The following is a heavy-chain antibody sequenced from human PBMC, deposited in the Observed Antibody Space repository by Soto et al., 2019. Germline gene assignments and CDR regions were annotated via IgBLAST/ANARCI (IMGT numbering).Heavy chain of an antibody. CDR2: MNPNSGNT. V-gene: IGHV1-8*01. J-gene: IGHJ6*02. CDR1: GYTFTSYD. D-gene: IGHD2-2*01. Sequence: QVQLVQSGAEVKKPGASVKVSCKASGYTFTSYDINWVRRATGQGLEWMGWMNPNSGNTGYAQKFQGRVTMTRNTSISTAYMELSSLRSEDTAVYYCARVREDIVLVPAAMPDYYYYGMDVWGQGTTVTVSS. CDR3: ARVREDIVLVPAAMPDYYYYGMDV.